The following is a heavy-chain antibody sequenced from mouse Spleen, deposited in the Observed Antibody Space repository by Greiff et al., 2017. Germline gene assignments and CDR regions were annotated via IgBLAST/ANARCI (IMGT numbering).Heavy chain of an antibody. CDR3: ARKAYYRYDGAMDY. CDR1: GFTFSDYY. V-gene: IGHV5-12*02. Sequence: EVQVVESGGGLVRPGGSLKLSCATSGFTFSDYYMYWVRQTPEKRLEWVAYISNGGGSTYYPDTVKGRFTISRDNAKNTLYLQMSRLKSEDTAMYYCARKAYYRYDGAMDYWGQGTSVTVSS. J-gene: IGHJ4*01. CDR2: ISNGGGST. D-gene: IGHD2-14*01.